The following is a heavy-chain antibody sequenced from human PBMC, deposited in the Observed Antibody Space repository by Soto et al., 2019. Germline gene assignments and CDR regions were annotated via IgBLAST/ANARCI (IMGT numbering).Heavy chain of an antibody. CDR3: AKRPNSYGPPGYYYGMDV. V-gene: IGHV3-30*18. Sequence: QVQLVESGGGVVQPGRSLRLSCAASGFTFSSYGMHWVRQAPGKGLEWVAVISYGGSNKYYADSVKGRFTISRDNSKNTLYLQMNSLRAEDTAVYYCAKRPNSYGPPGYYYGMDVWGQGTTVTVSS. CDR1: GFTFSSYG. J-gene: IGHJ6*02. D-gene: IGHD5-18*01. CDR2: ISYGGSNK.